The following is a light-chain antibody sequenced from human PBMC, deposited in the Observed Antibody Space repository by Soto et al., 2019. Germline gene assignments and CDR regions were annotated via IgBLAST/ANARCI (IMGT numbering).Light chain of an antibody. CDR2: DVS. Sequence: QSALTQPRSVSGSPGQSVTISCTGTSSDVGGYNYVSWYQQNPGKAPKVMIYDVSKRPSGVPDRFSGSKSGNTASLTISGIQAEDEADYYCCSYAGSYTWVFGGGTKLTVL. CDR1: SSDVGGYNY. J-gene: IGLJ3*02. V-gene: IGLV2-11*01. CDR3: CSYAGSYTWV.